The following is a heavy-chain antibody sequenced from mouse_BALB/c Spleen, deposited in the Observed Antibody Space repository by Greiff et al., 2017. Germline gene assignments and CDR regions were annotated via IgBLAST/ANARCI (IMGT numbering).Heavy chain of an antibody. CDR2: INPSNGGT. Sequence: VQLVESGAELVKPGASVKLSCKASGYTFTSYYMYWVKQRPGQGLEWIGEINPSNGGTNFNEKFKSKATLTVDKSSSTAYMQLSSLTSEDSAVYYCTRPGRGFAYWGQGTLVTVSA. D-gene: IGHD4-1*01. CDR3: TRPGRGFAY. CDR1: GYTFTSYY. J-gene: IGHJ3*01. V-gene: IGHV1S81*02.